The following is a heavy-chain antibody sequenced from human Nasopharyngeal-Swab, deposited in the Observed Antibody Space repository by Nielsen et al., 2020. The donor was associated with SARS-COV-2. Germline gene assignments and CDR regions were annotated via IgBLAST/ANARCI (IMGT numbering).Heavy chain of an antibody. J-gene: IGHJ3*02. CDR2: IYPGDSDT. Sequence: GESLKISCKGSGYSFTSYWIGWVRQMPGKGLEWMGIIYPGDSDTRYSPSFQGQVTISADKSISTAYLQWSSLKASDTAMYYCARQKIRKHIVVVTAIWDAFDIWGQGTMVT. CDR1: GYSFTSYW. CDR3: ARQKIRKHIVVVTAIWDAFDI. D-gene: IGHD2-21*02. V-gene: IGHV5-51*01.